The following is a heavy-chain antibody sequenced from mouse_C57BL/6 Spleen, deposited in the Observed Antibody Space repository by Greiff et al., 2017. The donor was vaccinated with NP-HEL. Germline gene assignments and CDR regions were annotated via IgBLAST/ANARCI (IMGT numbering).Heavy chain of an antibody. D-gene: IGHD1-1*01. J-gene: IGHJ3*01. CDR1: GYAFSSSW. CDR3: ASGEFYYGSSSFAD. CDR2: IYPGDGDT. V-gene: IGHV1-82*01. Sequence: QVQLKQSGPELVKPGASVKISCKASGYAFSSSWMNWVKQRPGKGLEWIGRIYPGDGDTNYNGKFKGKATLTADKSSSTAYMQLSSLTSEDSAVYFCASGEFYYGSSSFADWGQGTLVTVSA.